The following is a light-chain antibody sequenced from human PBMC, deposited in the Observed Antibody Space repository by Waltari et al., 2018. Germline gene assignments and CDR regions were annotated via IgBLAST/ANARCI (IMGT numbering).Light chain of an antibody. Sequence: IQMTQSPSPLSASVGDRAIMSCRASQTGDSWLAWYQQKPGQAPKLLIYKASSLESGVPSRFSGSGSGTEFTLTISSLQPDDFATYYCQQYISYPWTFGQGTKVEIK. J-gene: IGKJ1*01. CDR3: QQYISYPWT. CDR2: KAS. V-gene: IGKV1-5*03. CDR1: QTGDSW.